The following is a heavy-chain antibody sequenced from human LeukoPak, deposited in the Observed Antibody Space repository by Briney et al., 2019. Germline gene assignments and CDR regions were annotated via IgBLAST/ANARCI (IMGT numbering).Heavy chain of an antibody. CDR1: GGSISSSSYY. D-gene: IGHD6-13*01. CDR3: ARSTLDPYSSSWTL. Sequence: SETLSLTCTVSGGSISSSSYYWGWIRQPPGKGLEWIGYIYYSGSTNYNPSLKSRVTISVDTSKNQFSLKLSSVTAADTAVYYCARSTLDPYSSSWTLWGQGTLVTVSS. J-gene: IGHJ4*02. V-gene: IGHV4-61*05. CDR2: IYYSGST.